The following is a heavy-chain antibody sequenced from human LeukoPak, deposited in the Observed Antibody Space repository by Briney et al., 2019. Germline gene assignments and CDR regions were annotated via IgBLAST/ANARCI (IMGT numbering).Heavy chain of an antibody. J-gene: IGHJ3*02. D-gene: IGHD5-18*01. V-gene: IGHV4-39*02. CDR3: ARDLYTSGNDAFDI. Sequence: SETLSLTCTVSGGSISSSSYYWGWIRQPPGKGLEWIGSIYYSGSTYYNPSLKSRVTISVDTSKNQFSLKLSSVPAADPAVHYCARDLYTSGNDAFDIWGQGTMVTVSS. CDR2: IYYSGST. CDR1: GGSISSSSYY.